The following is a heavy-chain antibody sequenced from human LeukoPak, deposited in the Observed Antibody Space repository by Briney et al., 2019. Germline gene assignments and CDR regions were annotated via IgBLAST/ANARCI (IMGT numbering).Heavy chain of an antibody. D-gene: IGHD2-15*01. J-gene: IGHJ6*02. CDR1: GGSISSYY. CDR3: ARQSVVVAATRHYYYGMDV. V-gene: IGHV4-59*08. CDR2: IYYSGST. Sequence: SETLSLTCTVSGGSISSYYWSWIRQPPGKGLEWIGYIYYSGSTNYNPSLKSRVTISVDTSKNQFSLKLSSVTAADTAVYYCARQSVVVAATRHYYYGMDVWGQGTTVTVSS.